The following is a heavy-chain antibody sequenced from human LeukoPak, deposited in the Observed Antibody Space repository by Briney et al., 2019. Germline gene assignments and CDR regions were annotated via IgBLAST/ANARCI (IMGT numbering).Heavy chain of an antibody. D-gene: IGHD3-10*01. Sequence: RASVKVSCKASGYTFTSYGISWVRQAPGQGLEWMGWISAYNGNTNYAQKLQGRVTMTTDTSTSTAYMELRSLRSDDTAVYYCVLVWFGDLFWFDPWGQGTLVTVSS. CDR2: ISAYNGNT. V-gene: IGHV1-18*01. CDR3: VLVWFGDLFWFDP. CDR1: GYTFTSYG. J-gene: IGHJ5*02.